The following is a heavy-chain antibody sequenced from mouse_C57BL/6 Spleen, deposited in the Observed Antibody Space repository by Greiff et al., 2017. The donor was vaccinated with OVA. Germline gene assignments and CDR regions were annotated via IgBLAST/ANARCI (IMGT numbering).Heavy chain of an antibody. D-gene: IGHD4-1*01. Sequence: EVNVVESGGGLVQPGGSLSLSCAASGFTFTDYYMSWVRQPPGKALEWLGFIRNKANGYTTEYSASVKGRFTISRDNSQSILYLQMNALRAEDSATYYCARYDWGFAYWGQGTLVTVSA. J-gene: IGHJ3*01. V-gene: IGHV7-3*01. CDR3: ARYDWGFAY. CDR1: GFTFTDYY. CDR2: IRNKANGYTT.